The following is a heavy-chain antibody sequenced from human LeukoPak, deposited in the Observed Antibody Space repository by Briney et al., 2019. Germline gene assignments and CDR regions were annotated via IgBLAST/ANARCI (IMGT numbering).Heavy chain of an antibody. Sequence: ASVKVSCKASGYSFSNYGISWVRQAPGQGVGGRGWISGYNGNTNYAQKFQGRVTMTTDTSTSTAYMELRSLRSDDTAVYYCARDCGYQCLFDYWGQGTLVTVSS. CDR2: ISGYNGNT. V-gene: IGHV1-18*01. CDR1: GYSFSNYG. J-gene: IGHJ4*02. D-gene: IGHD5-12*01. CDR3: ARDCGYQCLFDY.